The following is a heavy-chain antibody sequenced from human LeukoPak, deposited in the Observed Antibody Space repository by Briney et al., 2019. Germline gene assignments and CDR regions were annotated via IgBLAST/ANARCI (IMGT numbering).Heavy chain of an antibody. CDR2: IIPILGIA. CDR1: GGTFSSYA. CDR3: ARDGCSGGSCYLGSYWYFDL. J-gene: IGHJ2*01. D-gene: IGHD2-15*01. V-gene: IGHV1-69*04. Sequence: GASVKVSCKASGGTFSSYAISWVRQAPGQGLEWMGRIIPILGIANYAQKFQGGVTITADKSTSTAYMELSSLRSEDTAVYYCARDGCSGGSCYLGSYWYFDLWGRGTLVTVSS.